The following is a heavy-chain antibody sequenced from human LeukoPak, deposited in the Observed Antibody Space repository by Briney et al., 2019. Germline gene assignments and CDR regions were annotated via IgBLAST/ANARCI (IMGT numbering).Heavy chain of an antibody. Sequence: GASVKVSCKASGYTFTSYGISWVRQAPGQGLEWMGWISGYNGHTNYAQKLQGRVTMTTHTSTSTAYMELRSLRSDDTAVYYCARAGHRKYYYDNAYWGQGTLVTVSS. D-gene: IGHD3-22*01. CDR2: ISGYNGHT. CDR3: ARAGHRKYYYDNAY. CDR1: GYTFTSYG. V-gene: IGHV1-18*01. J-gene: IGHJ4*02.